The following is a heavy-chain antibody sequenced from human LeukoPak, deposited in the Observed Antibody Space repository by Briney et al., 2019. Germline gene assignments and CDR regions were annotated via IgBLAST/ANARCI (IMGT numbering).Heavy chain of an antibody. D-gene: IGHD1-7*01. V-gene: IGHV4-34*01. CDR2: INHSGST. CDR3: AGTKWLYDY. CDR1: GGSFCGYY. J-gene: IGHJ4*02. Sequence: SETLSLTCAVYGGSFCGYYWSWIRQPPGKGLEWIGEINHSGSTNYNPSLKSRVTISVDTSKNQFSLKLSSVTAADTAVYYCAGTKWLYDYWGQGTLVTVSS.